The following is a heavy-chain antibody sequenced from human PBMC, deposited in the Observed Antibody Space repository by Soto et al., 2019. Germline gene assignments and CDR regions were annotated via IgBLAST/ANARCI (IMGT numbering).Heavy chain of an antibody. Sequence: QVQLVQSGAEVKKPGSSVKVSCKASGGTFSSYTISWVRQAPGQGLEWMGRIIPILGIANYAQKFQGRVTXXAEKSTSTAYMELSSLRSEDPAVYYCARDDGGFDPWGQGTLVTVSS. CDR3: ARDDGGFDP. CDR2: IIPILGIA. V-gene: IGHV1-69*08. CDR1: GGTFSSYT. D-gene: IGHD3-10*01. J-gene: IGHJ5*02.